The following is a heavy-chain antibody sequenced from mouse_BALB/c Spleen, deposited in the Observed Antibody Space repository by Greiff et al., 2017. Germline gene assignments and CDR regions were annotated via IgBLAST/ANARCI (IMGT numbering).Heavy chain of an antibody. J-gene: IGHJ2*01. CDR1: GFSFSSYA. CDR3: ARGYGNLKIFDY. V-gene: IGHV5-9-1*01. CDR2: ISSGGSYT. Sequence: DVMLVESGGGLVKPGGSLKLSCAASGFSFSSYAMSWVRQTPEKRLEWVATISSGGSYTYYPDSVKGRFTISSDNAKNTLYLQMSSLRSDDTAMYYCARGYGNLKIFDYGGQGTTLTVSS. D-gene: IGHD2-1*01.